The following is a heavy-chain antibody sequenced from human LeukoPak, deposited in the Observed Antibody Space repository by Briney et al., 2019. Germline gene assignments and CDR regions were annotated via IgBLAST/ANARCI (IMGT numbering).Heavy chain of an antibody. CDR2: INHSGST. CDR1: AGSFSGYY. Sequence: PSETLSLTCAVYAGSFSGYYWSWILQPPGKGLEWLGEINHSGSTNYNPSLKSRVTISVDTSKNQFSLKLSSVTAADTAVYYCARHGDRGLWWCYECWFDPWGQGTLVTVSS. D-gene: IGHD2-21*01. V-gene: IGHV4-34*01. J-gene: IGHJ5*02. CDR3: ARHGDRGLWWCYECWFDP.